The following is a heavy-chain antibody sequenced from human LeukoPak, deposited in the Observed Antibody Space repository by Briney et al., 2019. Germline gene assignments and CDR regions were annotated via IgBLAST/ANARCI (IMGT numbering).Heavy chain of an antibody. Sequence: SETLSLTCTVSGGSISSSSYYWGWIRQPPGKGLEWIGSIYYSGSTYYNPSLKSRVTISVDTSKNQFSLKLSSVTAADTAVYYCARQRKVAADWGQGTLVTVSS. CDR3: ARQRKVAAD. V-gene: IGHV4-39*01. D-gene: IGHD6-25*01. CDR2: IYYSGST. CDR1: GGSISSSSYY. J-gene: IGHJ4*02.